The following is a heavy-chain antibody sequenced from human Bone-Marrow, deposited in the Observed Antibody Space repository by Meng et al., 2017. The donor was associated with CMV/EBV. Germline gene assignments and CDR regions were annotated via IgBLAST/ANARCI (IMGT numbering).Heavy chain of an antibody. D-gene: IGHD2-2*01. CDR3: AKLEDIVVVPAADEDY. CDR1: GFTFSSYG. Sequence: GESLKISCAASGFTFSSYGMHWVRQAPGKGLEWVAFIRYDGSNKYYADSVKGRFTISRDNSKNTLYLQMNSLRAEDTAVYYCAKLEDIVVVPAADEDYWGEGTLVAVSS. V-gene: IGHV3-30*02. CDR2: IRYDGSNK. J-gene: IGHJ4*02.